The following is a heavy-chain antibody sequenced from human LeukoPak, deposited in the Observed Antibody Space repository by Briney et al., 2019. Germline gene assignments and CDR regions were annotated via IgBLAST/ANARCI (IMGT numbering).Heavy chain of an antibody. CDR2: ISWNSGTI. V-gene: IGHV3-9*01. CDR3: AKDNRRHYTSGPNPDSLH. CDR1: GFIFNNYA. D-gene: IGHD6-19*01. Sequence: PGGSLRLSCAGSGFIFNNYAMHWVRQPPGKGLEWVSGISWNSGTIDYADSVRGRFTISRDNAKNSLYLQMDGLRVEDTAFYYCAKDNRRHYTSGPNPDSLHWGQGALSPSPQ. J-gene: IGHJ4*02.